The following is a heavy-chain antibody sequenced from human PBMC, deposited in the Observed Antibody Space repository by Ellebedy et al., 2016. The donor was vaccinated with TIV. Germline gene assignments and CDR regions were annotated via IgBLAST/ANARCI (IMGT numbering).Heavy chain of an antibody. V-gene: IGHV4-39*01. D-gene: IGHD3-10*01. CDR1: GGSISSSNYY. Sequence: SETLSLTXSVSGGSISSSNYYWGWIRQPPGKGREWIGTIFYTGTTYYNPSLKSRVTISVDTSKNEFSLKLSSVTAADTAVYYCARCGSGRYYNVPFDYWGQGTLVTVSS. CDR2: IFYTGTT. CDR3: ARCGSGRYYNVPFDY. J-gene: IGHJ4*02.